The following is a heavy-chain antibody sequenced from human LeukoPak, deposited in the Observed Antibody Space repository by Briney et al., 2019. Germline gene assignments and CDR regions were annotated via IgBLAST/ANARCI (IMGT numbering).Heavy chain of an antibody. J-gene: IGHJ4*02. D-gene: IGHD2-2*01. V-gene: IGHV4-34*01. CDR3: ARVPSGVVVPATRGDYFDY. CDR2: MNHSGSA. CDR1: GGTFSGYY. Sequence: SETLSLTCAVYGGTFSGYYWSWIRQPPGKGLEWIGEMNHSGSANCNPSLKSRVTISVDTSKNQFSLKLSSVTAADTAVYYCARVPSGVVVPATRGDYFDYWGQGTLVIVSS.